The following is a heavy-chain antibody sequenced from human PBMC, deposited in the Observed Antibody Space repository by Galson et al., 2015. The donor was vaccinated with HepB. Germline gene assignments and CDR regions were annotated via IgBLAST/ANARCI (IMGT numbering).Heavy chain of an antibody. D-gene: IGHD4-17*01. Sequence: SVKVSCKASGFTFTSYGIFWLRQAPGQGLQWMGWISGFTGNTDLAEMFQGRVTLTTDTATTTAYMELRSLKSDDTAVYYCARGSAVKSHDAFDIWGQGTVVTVSS. CDR1: GFTFTSYG. V-gene: IGHV1-18*04. CDR3: ARGSAVKSHDAFDI. J-gene: IGHJ3*02. CDR2: ISGFTGNT.